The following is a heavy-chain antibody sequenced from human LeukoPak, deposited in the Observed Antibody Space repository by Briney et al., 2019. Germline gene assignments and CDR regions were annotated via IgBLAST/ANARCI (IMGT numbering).Heavy chain of an antibody. CDR1: GYTFTGYY. J-gene: IGHJ4*02. CDR3: ARHYDSSGYGVDY. CDR2: INPNSGGT. V-gene: IGHV1-2*02. Sequence: ASVKVSCKASGYTFTGYYMHWVRQAPGQGLEWMGWINPNSGGTNYAQKFQGRVTMTRDTSISTAYMELSRLRSDDTAVYYCARHYDSSGYGVDYWGQGTLVTVSS. D-gene: IGHD3-22*01.